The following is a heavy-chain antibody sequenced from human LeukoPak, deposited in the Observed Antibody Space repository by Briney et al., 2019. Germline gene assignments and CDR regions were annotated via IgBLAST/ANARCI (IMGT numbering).Heavy chain of an antibody. CDR2: ISYDGSNK. Sequence: GGSLRLSCAASGFTFSSYGMHWVRQAPVKVLEWVAVISYDGSNKYYADSVKGRFTISRDNSKNTLYLQMNSLRAEDTAVYYCAKETSGSYYTYYYYYYAMDVWGQGTTVIVSS. V-gene: IGHV3-30*18. J-gene: IGHJ6*02. CDR1: GFTFSSYG. D-gene: IGHD1-26*01. CDR3: AKETSGSYYTYYYYYYAMDV.